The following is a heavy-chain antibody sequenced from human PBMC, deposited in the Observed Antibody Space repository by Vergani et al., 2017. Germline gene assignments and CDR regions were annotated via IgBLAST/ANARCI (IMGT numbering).Heavy chain of an antibody. J-gene: IGHJ3*02. D-gene: IGHD6-13*01. CDR1: GFTFSSYS. V-gene: IGHV3-21*01. CDR3: ARDLGIAAASDAFDI. CDR2: ISSSSSYI. Sequence: EVQLVESGGGLVKPGGSLRLSCAASGFTFSSYSMNWVRQAPGKGLEWVSSISSSSSYIYYADSVKGRFTISRDNAKNSLYLQMNILRAEDTAVYYCARDLGIAAASDAFDIWGQGTMVTVSS.